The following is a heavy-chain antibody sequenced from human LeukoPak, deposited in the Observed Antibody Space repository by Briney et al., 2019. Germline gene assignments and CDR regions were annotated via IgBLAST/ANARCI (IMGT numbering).Heavy chain of an antibody. Sequence: QPGGSLRLSCVGSGFTFSSYALSWIRQAPGKGLEWVSTISGSGRSTFNADSMQGRFTISRDNSKNTLYLQMNSLRAEDTAVYYCARSGINFFDYWGQGALVTVSS. CDR2: ISGSGRST. CDR3: ARSGINFFDY. V-gene: IGHV3-23*01. D-gene: IGHD1-26*01. J-gene: IGHJ4*02. CDR1: GFTFSSYA.